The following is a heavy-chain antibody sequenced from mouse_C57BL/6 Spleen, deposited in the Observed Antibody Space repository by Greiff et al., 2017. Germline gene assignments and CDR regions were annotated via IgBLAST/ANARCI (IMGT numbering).Heavy chain of an antibody. CDR1: GYTFTSYW. CDR2: IDPSASET. J-gene: IGHJ2*01. CDR3: AWVGLLEGVYYFDY. V-gene: IGHV1-52*01. Sequence: VQLQQSGAELVRPGSSVKLSCKASGYTFTSYWMHWVKQRPIQGLEWIGNIDPSASETPYNQKFKDKATLTGDKSSSTAYMPLTCLKSEDYAVYNSAWVGLLEGVYYFDYWGQGTTLTVSS. D-gene: IGHD2-3*01.